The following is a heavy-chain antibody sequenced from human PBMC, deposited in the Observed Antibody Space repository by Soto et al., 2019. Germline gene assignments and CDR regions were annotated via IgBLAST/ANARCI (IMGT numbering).Heavy chain of an antibody. CDR1: GGTFSSYA. D-gene: IGHD4-17*01. J-gene: IGHJ4*02. CDR2: IIPIFGTA. Sequence: ASVKVSCKASGGTFSSYAISWVRQAPGQGLEWMGGIIPIFGTANYAQKFQGRVTITADESTSTAYMELSSLRPEDTALYYCAKDMKWGGMTTIHYFDSWGQGTQVTVSS. V-gene: IGHV1-69*13. CDR3: AKDMKWGGMTTIHYFDS.